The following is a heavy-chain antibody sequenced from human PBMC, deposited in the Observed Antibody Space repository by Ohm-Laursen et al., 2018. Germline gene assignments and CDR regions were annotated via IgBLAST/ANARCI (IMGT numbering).Heavy chain of an antibody. CDR1: GFTFDDYA. CDR3: AKDLIGVISGMDV. D-gene: IGHD2-21*01. CDR2: ISWNSGSI. J-gene: IGHJ6*02. V-gene: IGHV3-9*01. Sequence: SLRLSCAATGFTFDDYAMHWVRQAPGKGLEWVSGISWNSGSIGYADSVKGRFTISRDNAKNSLYLQMNSLRAEDTALYYCAKDLIGVISGMDVWGQGTTVTVSS.